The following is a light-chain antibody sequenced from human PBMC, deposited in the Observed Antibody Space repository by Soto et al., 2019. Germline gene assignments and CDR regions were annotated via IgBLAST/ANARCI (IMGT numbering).Light chain of an antibody. J-gene: IGLJ1*01. V-gene: IGLV2-23*02. CDR2: EVS. CDR1: SSDVGGYNY. Sequence: QAGLTQPPSASGSPGQSVTISCTGTSSDVGGYNYVSWYQQHPGKAPKLMIYEVSKRPSGVSNRFSGSKSGNTASLTISGLQAEDEADYYCCSYAGSSTFVFGTGTKVTVL. CDR3: CSYAGSSTFV.